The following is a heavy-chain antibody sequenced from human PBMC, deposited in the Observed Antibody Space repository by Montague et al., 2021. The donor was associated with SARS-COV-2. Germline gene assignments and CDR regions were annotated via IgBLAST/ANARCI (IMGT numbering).Heavy chain of an antibody. D-gene: IGHD6-13*01. V-gene: IGHV4-4*02. CDR1: GASVSSINW. CDR2: IHHTGIT. J-gene: IGHJ4*02. CDR3: ASHPVFQQLYS. Sequence: SETLSLTCAVSGASVSSINWWSWVRQPPGGGLEWIAEIHHTGITNFNPSLRSRVSISLDSSKNQLSLTLISVTAADTAIYYCASHPVFQQLYSWGQGTLVSVSS.